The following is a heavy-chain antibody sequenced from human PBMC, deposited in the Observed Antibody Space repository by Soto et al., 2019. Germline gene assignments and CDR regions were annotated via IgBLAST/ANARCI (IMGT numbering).Heavy chain of an antibody. J-gene: IGHJ4*02. Sequence: QIHLVQSGPEVKKPGASVKVSCKASGYKFTSYGITWVRQAPGQGLEWMGWISGYNGDKKFGQKVQGRVTLTTDTSTSTAYMELRSLRSDAPAVYYCARDQWMVPRGGYDWGQGTLVTVSS. D-gene: IGHD6-19*01. CDR3: ARDQWMVPRGGYD. CDR2: ISGYNGDK. CDR1: GYKFTSYG. V-gene: IGHV1-18*01.